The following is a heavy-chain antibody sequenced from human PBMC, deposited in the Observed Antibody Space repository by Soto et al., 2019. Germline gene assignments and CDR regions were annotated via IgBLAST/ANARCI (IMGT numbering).Heavy chain of an antibody. V-gene: IGHV3-7*01. CDR3: ATSRTFDY. CDR1: GFTFSSYW. J-gene: IGHJ4*02. D-gene: IGHD6-13*01. Sequence: PGASLRLSCVVSGFTFSSYWMNWVRQAPGKGLEWVANIKQDGSEKYYVDSAKGRFTISRDNAKNSLYLQMNSLSAEDTAIYYCATSRTFDYWGQGTLVTVSS. CDR2: IKQDGSEK.